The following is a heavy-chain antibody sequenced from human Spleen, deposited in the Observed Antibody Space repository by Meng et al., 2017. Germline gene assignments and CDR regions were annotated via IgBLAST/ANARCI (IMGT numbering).Heavy chain of an antibody. CDR2: ISSSSSYI. J-gene: IGHJ4*02. Sequence: GESLKISCAASGFSFSTYSINWVRQAPGKGLEWVSFISSSSSYIYSADSVKGRFTISRDNAKNSLFLQMNSLRAEETAVYYCARDGIAAAGNLYYFDYWGQGTLVTVSS. CDR3: ARDGIAAAGNLYYFDY. V-gene: IGHV3-21*01. CDR1: GFSFSTYS. D-gene: IGHD6-13*01.